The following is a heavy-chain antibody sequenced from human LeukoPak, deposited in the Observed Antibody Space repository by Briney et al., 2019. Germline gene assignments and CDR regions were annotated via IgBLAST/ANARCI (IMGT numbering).Heavy chain of an antibody. CDR3: ARDEPTVTTGPPVGS. CDR1: GFTFSSYS. V-gene: IGHV3-21*05. J-gene: IGHJ5*02. D-gene: IGHD4-17*01. Sequence: GGSLRLSCAASGFTFSSYSMNWVRQAPGKGLEWVSYISDTGTYMFHADSVKGRFTISRDNAKNTLYLQMSSLSAEDTAVYYCARDEPTVTTGPPVGSWGQGTLVTVSS. CDR2: ISDTGTYM.